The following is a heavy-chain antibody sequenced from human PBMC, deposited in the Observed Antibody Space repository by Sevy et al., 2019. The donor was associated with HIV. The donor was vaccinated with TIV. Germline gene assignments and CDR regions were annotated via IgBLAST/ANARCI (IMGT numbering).Heavy chain of an antibody. V-gene: IGHV3-21*04. CDR1: GLTFSSYS. J-gene: IGHJ3*02. CDR3: ARGTMIVVVIRGDAFDI. CDR2: ISSSSSYI. D-gene: IGHD3-22*01. Sequence: GGSLRLSCAASGLTFSSYSMNWVRQAPGKGLEWVSSISSSSSYIYYADSVKGRFTISRDNAKNSLYLQMNSLRAEDTAVYYCARGTMIVVVIRGDAFDIWGQGTMVTVSS.